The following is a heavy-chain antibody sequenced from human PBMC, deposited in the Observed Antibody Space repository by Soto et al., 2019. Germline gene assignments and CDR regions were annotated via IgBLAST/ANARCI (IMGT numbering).Heavy chain of an antibody. Sequence: ASVKVSCKASGYTFTTYAMHWVRQAPGQRLEWMGWINAGNGNTKYSQNFQGRVTITKDTSASTVYMELSSLRSEDTAVYYCARGQSWITIFGVVIPLDYYYGMDVWGQGTTVTVSS. V-gene: IGHV1-3*01. J-gene: IGHJ6*02. CDR1: GYTFTTYA. CDR2: INAGNGNT. CDR3: ARGQSWITIFGVVIPLDYYYGMDV. D-gene: IGHD3-3*01.